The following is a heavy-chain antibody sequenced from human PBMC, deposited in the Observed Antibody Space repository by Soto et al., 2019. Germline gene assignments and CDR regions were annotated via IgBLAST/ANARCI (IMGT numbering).Heavy chain of an antibody. Sequence: GSLRLSCAASGFTFDDYTMHWVRQAPGKGLEWVSLISWDGGSTYYADSVKGRFTISSDNSKNSLYLQMNSLRTEDTALYYCAKGLGYDFWSGYYAHYYYYYGMDVWGPGTTLTVSS. V-gene: IGHV3-43*01. D-gene: IGHD3-3*01. CDR1: GFTFDDYT. J-gene: IGHJ6*02. CDR2: ISWDGGST. CDR3: AKGLGYDFWSGYYAHYYYYYGMDV.